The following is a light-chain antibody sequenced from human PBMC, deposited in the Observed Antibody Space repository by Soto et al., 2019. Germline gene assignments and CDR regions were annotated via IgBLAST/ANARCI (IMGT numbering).Light chain of an antibody. CDR1: QSVSSNY. V-gene: IGKV3-20*01. J-gene: IGKJ1*01. CDR3: QQYISSPRT. CDR2: WAS. Sequence: EIVLTQSPGTLSLSPGERATFSCSASQSVSSNYLAWYQQKPGQAPRVXIDWASSRATGSPDRFSGSGAGTDFTLTISRLEPEDFAVYYCQQYISSPRTFGQGTKVEI.